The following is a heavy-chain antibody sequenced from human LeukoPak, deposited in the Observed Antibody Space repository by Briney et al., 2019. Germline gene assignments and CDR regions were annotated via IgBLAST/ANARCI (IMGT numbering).Heavy chain of an antibody. CDR1: GGSISSGGYS. Sequence: SQTLSLTCAVSGGSISSGGYSWSWIRQPPGKGLERIGYIYHSGSTYYNPSLKTRVTISVDRSKNQFSLKLSSVTAADTAVYYCARDIPYGVYWYFDLWGRGTLVTVSS. V-gene: IGHV4-30-2*01. CDR2: IYHSGST. J-gene: IGHJ2*01. CDR3: ARDIPYGVYWYFDL. D-gene: IGHD4-17*01.